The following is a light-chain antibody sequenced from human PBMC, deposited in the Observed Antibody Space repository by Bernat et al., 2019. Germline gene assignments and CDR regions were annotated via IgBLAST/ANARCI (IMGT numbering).Light chain of an antibody. J-gene: IGKJ1*01. Sequence: DIQITQSPSSLSASVGDRVTITCQASQSISSYLHWYQQKPGEAPTLLIFPASSLESGVPSRFSGSGSGTVFTLSISSLQPEDSATYFCQQSYGFPRTFGQGTKVEI. CDR1: QSISSY. V-gene: IGKV1-39*01. CDR2: PAS. CDR3: QQSYGFPRT.